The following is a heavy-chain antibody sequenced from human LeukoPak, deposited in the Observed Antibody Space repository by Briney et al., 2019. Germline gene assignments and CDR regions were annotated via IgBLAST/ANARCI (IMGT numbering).Heavy chain of an antibody. Sequence: SETLSLTCTVSGGSISSSSYYWGWIRQPPGKGLEWIGSIYYSGSTYYNPSLKSRVTISVDTSKNQFSLKLSSVTAADTAVYYCATFHSGSYCGGYNWFDPWGQGTLVTVSS. CDR1: GGSISSSSYY. J-gene: IGHJ5*02. CDR2: IYYSGST. V-gene: IGHV4-39*01. CDR3: ATFHSGSYCGGYNWFDP. D-gene: IGHD1-26*01.